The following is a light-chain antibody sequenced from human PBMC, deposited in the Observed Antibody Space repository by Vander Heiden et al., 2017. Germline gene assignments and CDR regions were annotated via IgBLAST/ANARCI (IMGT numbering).Light chain of an antibody. CDR3: QQSYSTPT. Sequence: DIQMTQSPSSLSASVGDRVTITCRASQSISSYLNWYQQKPGKAPKLLIYAASRLQSGVPSRFSGSGSGTDFTLTISRLQPEDFATYYCQQSYSTPTFGGGTKVEIK. J-gene: IGKJ4*01. V-gene: IGKV1-39*01. CDR1: QSISSY. CDR2: AAS.